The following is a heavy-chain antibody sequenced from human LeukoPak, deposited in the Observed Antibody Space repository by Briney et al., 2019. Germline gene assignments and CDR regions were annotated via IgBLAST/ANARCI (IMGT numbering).Heavy chain of an antibody. D-gene: IGHD2-8*01. Sequence: SVKVSCKGSGYTFTSYGVSWVRQAPGQGLEWMGQIIPVFDTTYYEQKMQGRVTITADQSTSTVYMELSNLRSDDTGVYYCTRAGRSISMVFFVWGQGTLVTVSS. CDR2: IIPVFDTT. J-gene: IGHJ4*02. CDR1: GYTFTSYG. V-gene: IGHV1-69*13. CDR3: TRAGRSISMVFFV.